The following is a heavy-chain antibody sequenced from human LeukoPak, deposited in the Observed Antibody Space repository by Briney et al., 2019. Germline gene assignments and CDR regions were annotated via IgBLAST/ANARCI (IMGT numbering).Heavy chain of an antibody. CDR3: ARGGDYDFWSGYYTDDAFDI. Sequence: ASVKVSCKASGYTFTSYAMHWVRQAPGQRLEWMGWINAGNGNTKYSQEFQGRVTITRDTSASTAYMELSSLRSEDMAVYYCARGGDYDFWSGYYTDDAFDIWGQGTMVTVSS. CDR2: INAGNGNT. J-gene: IGHJ3*02. V-gene: IGHV1-3*03. CDR1: GYTFTSYA. D-gene: IGHD3-3*01.